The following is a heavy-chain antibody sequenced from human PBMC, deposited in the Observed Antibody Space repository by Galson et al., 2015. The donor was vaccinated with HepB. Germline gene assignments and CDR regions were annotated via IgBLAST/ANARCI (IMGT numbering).Heavy chain of an antibody. CDR1: GFSFRDYA. CDR3: ARAGATAPPDY. J-gene: IGHJ4*02. CDR2: IRSKPYGGTT. V-gene: IGHV3-49*03. Sequence: SLRLSCAPSGFSFRDYAMNWFRQAPGKGLEWVGFIRSKPYGGTTQYVASVKGRFTISRDDSKSIAYLQMDSLRVEDTAVSYCARAGATAPPDYWGQGTLVTVSS.